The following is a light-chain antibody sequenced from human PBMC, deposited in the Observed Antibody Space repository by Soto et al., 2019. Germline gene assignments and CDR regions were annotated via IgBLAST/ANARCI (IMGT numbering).Light chain of an antibody. V-gene: IGKV3-11*01. Sequence: EIVLTQSPATLSLSPGERATLSCRASQSVSSYLAWYQQKPGQAPRLLIYDAFNRATGIPARFSGSGSGTDVTLTISSLEPEDFAVYYCQQRSNWPPYTFGQGTKLEIK. CDR3: QQRSNWPPYT. CDR1: QSVSSY. CDR2: DAF. J-gene: IGKJ2*01.